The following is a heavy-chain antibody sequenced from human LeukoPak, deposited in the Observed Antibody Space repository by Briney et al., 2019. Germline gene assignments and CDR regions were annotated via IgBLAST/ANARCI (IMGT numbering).Heavy chain of an antibody. Sequence: SKTLSLTCAVYGGSFSGYYWSWIRQPPGKGLEWIGEINHSGSTNYNPSLKSRVTISVDTSKNQFSLKLSSVTAADTAVYYCARVGTGSFDFWSGYSRDYYYYMDVWGKGTTVTVSS. V-gene: IGHV4-34*01. CDR1: GGSFSGYY. J-gene: IGHJ6*03. D-gene: IGHD3-3*01. CDR3: ARVGTGSFDFWSGYSRDYYYYMDV. CDR2: INHSGST.